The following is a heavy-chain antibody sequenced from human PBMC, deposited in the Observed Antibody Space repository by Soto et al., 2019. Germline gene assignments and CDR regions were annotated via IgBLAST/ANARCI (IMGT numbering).Heavy chain of an antibody. J-gene: IGHJ4*02. V-gene: IGHV4-31*03. CDR2: IYYSATT. D-gene: IGHD5-12*01. CDR1: GGSISDGGYY. Sequence: QVQLQESGPGLVKPSQTLSLTCSVSGGSISDGGYYWTWIRQRPGKGLEWTGYIYYSATTNYNPSLNSRVTMSIDASTSQFSLKLRSLSAADTAVYYCAGGRNRYDLEYWGRGTLVTVSS. CDR3: AGGRNRYDLEY.